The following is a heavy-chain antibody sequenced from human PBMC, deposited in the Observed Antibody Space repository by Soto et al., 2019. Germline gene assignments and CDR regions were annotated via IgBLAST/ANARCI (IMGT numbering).Heavy chain of an antibody. Sequence: ASVKVSCKASGYTFTSYYMHWVRQAPGQGLEWMGIINPSGGSTSYAQKFQGRVTMTRDTSTSTVYMELSSLRSEDTAVYYCARDYYDILTGYYTYDYWGQGTLVTVSS. V-gene: IGHV1-46*03. J-gene: IGHJ4*02. CDR3: ARDYYDILTGYYTYDY. CDR2: INPSGGST. CDR1: GYTFTSYY. D-gene: IGHD3-9*01.